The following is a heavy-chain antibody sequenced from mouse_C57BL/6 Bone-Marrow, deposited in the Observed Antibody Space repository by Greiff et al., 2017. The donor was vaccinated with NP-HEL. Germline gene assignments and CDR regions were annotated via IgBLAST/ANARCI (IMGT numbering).Heavy chain of an antibody. V-gene: IGHV5-4*03. CDR2: ISDGGSYT. CDR3: ARWAAQASYYFDY. D-gene: IGHD3-2*02. J-gene: IGHJ2*01. Sequence: EVKVEESGGGLVKPGGSLKLSCAASGFTFSSYAMSWVRQTPEKRLEWVATISDGGSYTYYPDNVKGRFTISRDNAKNNLYLQMSHLKSEDTAMYYCARWAAQASYYFDYWGQGTTLTVSS. CDR1: GFTFSSYA.